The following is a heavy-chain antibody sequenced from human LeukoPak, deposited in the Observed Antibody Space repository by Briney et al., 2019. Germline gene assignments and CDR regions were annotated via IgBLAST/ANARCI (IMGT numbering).Heavy chain of an antibody. Sequence: GGSLRLSCAASGFTFSSYAMSWVRQAPGKGLEWVSAISGSGGSTYYADSVKGRFTISRDNSKNTLYLQMNSLRAEDTAVYYCAKAEAAAGTYHYYFDYWGQGTLVTVSS. J-gene: IGHJ4*02. CDR1: GFTFSSYA. V-gene: IGHV3-23*01. CDR3: AKAEAAAGTYHYYFDY. CDR2: ISGSGGST. D-gene: IGHD6-13*01.